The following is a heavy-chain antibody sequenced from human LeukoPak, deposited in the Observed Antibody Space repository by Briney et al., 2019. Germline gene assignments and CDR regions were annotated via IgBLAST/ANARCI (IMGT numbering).Heavy chain of an antibody. V-gene: IGHV3-30*04. CDR3: ARPGLFPPTRFDY. J-gene: IGHJ4*02. Sequence: GGSLRLSCAASGFTFSSYAMHWVRQAPGKGLEWVAVISYDGGNKYYADSVKGRFTISRDNSKNTLYLQMNSLRAEDTAVYYCARPGLFPPTRFDYWGQGTLVTVSS. CDR1: GFTFSSYA. CDR2: ISYDGGNK. D-gene: IGHD4/OR15-4a*01.